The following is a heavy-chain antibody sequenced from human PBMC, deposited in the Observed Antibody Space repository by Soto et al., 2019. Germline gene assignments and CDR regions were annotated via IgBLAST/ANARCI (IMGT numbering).Heavy chain of an antibody. CDR1: GYTFTSYA. D-gene: IGHD3-22*01. V-gene: IGHV1-3*01. CDR3: AKDYYDSSGYYPPALLFDY. J-gene: IGHJ4*02. Sequence: GASVKVSCKASGYTFTSYAMHWVRQAPGQRLEWKGRINAGNGNTKNSQKFQGRVTITRDTSASTAYMELSSLRSEDTAVYYCAKDYYDSSGYYPPALLFDYWGQGTLVTVSS. CDR2: INAGNGNT.